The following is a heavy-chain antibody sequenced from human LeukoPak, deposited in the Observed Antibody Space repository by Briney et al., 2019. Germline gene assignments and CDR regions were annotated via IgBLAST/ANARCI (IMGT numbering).Heavy chain of an antibody. D-gene: IGHD3-22*01. CDR2: IYHSGIT. V-gene: IGHV4-59*08. CDR3: ARHLAPSSGYLTLDY. CDR1: GGSISPYY. Sequence: PSETLSLTCTVSGGSISPYYWSWIRQSPGKGLEWIAHIYHSGITNHNPSLKSRVTISVDTSKNQFSLKLSSVTAADTAVYYCARHLAPSSGYLTLDYWGQGTLVTVSS. J-gene: IGHJ4*02.